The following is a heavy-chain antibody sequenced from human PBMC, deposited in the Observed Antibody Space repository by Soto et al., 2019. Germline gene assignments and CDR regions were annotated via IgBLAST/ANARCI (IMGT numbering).Heavy chain of an antibody. CDR2: IYYSGST. J-gene: IGHJ3*02. V-gene: IGHV4-61*01. D-gene: IGHD3-3*01. Sequence: SETLSHTSNISGGSVSNGSYYGSWIRQPPGKGLEWIGYIYYSGSTNYNPSLKSRVTISVDTSKNQFSLKLSSVTAADTAVYYCARERADFALRNDAFDIWGQGTMVT. CDR1: GGSVSNGSYY. CDR3: ARERADFALRNDAFDI.